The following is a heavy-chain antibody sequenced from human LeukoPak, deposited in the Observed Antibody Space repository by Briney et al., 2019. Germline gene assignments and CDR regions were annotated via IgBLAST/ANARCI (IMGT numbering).Heavy chain of an antibody. D-gene: IGHD3-22*01. V-gene: IGHV3-23*01. CDR1: GFTFSSYA. Sequence: GGSLRLSCAASGFTFSSYAMSWVRQAPGKGLEWVSGISGGGAATWYADSVKGRCTISRENSKSTLYLQMNSLRAEDTAVYYCAKLPTYYYESSGYYHFDNWGQGTLVTVSS. J-gene: IGHJ4*02. CDR3: AKLPTYYYESSGYYHFDN. CDR2: ISGGGAAT.